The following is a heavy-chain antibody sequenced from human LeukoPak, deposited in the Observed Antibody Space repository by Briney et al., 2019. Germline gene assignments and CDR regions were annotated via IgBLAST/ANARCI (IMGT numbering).Heavy chain of an antibody. J-gene: IGHJ4*02. CDR1: GYNFTTYS. CDR2: INPRDGGT. V-gene: IGHV1-46*01. Sequence: GASVKDSCKASGYNFTTYSMHWVRQAPGQGLEWMGIINPRDGGTTYALKFQGRVTLTRDMSTSTVHMELSSLRSEDTAVYYCARGSPLLYYCDHWGQGTLVTVSS. CDR3: ARGSPLLYYCDH. D-gene: IGHD1-26*01.